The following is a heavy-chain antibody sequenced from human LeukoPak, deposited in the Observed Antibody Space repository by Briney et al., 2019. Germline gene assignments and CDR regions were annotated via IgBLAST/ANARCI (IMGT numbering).Heavy chain of an antibody. CDR3: ARASIAYCGGDCYYYLDY. J-gene: IGHJ4*02. CDR2: IIPIFGTA. D-gene: IGHD2-21*02. Sequence: SVKVSCKASGGTFSSYAISWVRQAPGQGLEWMGGIIPIFGTANYAQKFQGRVTITADESTSTAYMELSSLRSEDTAVYYCARASIAYCGGDCYYYLDYWGQGTLVTVSS. V-gene: IGHV1-69*13. CDR1: GGTFSSYA.